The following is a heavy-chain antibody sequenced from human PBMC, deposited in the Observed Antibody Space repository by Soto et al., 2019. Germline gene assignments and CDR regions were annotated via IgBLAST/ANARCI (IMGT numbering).Heavy chain of an antibody. D-gene: IGHD6-6*01. J-gene: IGHJ6*02. CDR3: ARVRYSSSSYSPLAAAGIYYYYYGMDV. CDR2: IGTGHDT. V-gene: IGHV3-23*01. CDR1: GFTFSNYA. Sequence: PVGSLRLSCEASGFTFSNYAMNWVRQAPGKGLEWVSVIGTGHDTHYADSVRGRFTISRDNSKNTLYLQMNSLRAEDTAVYYCARVRYSSSSYSPLAAAGIYYYYYGMDVWGQGTTVTVSS.